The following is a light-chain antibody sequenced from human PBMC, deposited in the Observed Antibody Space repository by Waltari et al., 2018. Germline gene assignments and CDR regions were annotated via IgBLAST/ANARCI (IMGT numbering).Light chain of an antibody. CDR1: NIGSKS. CDR3: QVWDSDSDHVV. Sequence: SYVLTQPPSVSVAPGETARITFGGNNIGSKSVHWYQQEPGQAPILFIYYNNDRPSGIPERFSGSNSGNTATLTISRVDAGDEADYYCQVWDSDSDHVVFGGGTKLAVL. CDR2: YNN. J-gene: IGLJ2*01. V-gene: IGLV3-21*01.